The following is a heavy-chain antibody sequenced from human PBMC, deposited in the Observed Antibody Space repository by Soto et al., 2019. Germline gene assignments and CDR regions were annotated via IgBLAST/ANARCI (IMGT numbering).Heavy chain of an antibody. CDR2: IYSGGST. V-gene: IGHV3-66*01. Sequence: GGSLRLSCAASGFTVSSNYMSWVRQAPGKGLEWVSVIYSGGSTYYADSVKGRFTISRDNSKNTLYLQMNSLRAEDTAVYYFARDQTVDTAMAGRGAFDIWGQGTMVTVSS. CDR1: GFTVSSNY. J-gene: IGHJ3*02. CDR3: ARDQTVDTAMAGRGAFDI. D-gene: IGHD5-18*01.